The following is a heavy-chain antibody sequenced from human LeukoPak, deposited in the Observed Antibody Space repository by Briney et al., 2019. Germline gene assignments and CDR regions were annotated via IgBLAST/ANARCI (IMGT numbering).Heavy chain of an antibody. CDR3: ARSHTQKEFCGGGRCYPTVWWFDP. J-gene: IGHJ5*02. CDR2: IDPKNGNR. Sequence: ASVKVSCKASGYTFINNDINWVRQAPGQGLEWIAWIDPKNGNRGYAQNFQGRVTMTTDISINKAYLALSSLRYEDTAVYYCARSHTQKEFCGGGRCYPTVWWFDPWGQGTLVTVSS. D-gene: IGHD2-15*01. V-gene: IGHV1-8*01. CDR1: GYTFINND.